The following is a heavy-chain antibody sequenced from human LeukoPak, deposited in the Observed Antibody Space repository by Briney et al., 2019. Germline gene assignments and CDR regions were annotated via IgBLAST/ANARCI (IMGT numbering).Heavy chain of an antibody. CDR1: RGTYSRYA. J-gene: IGHJ6*03. Sequence: ASVKVSFKASRGTYSRYAISWVRQAPGQRLESMGGIIPIFGTENYAQKFQGRVTITTDESTSTAYMELSSLRSEDTAVYYCSKNGPPCSSTSCYTMSYYYYYMDVWGKGTTVTVSS. V-gene: IGHV1-69*05. CDR2: IIPIFGTE. D-gene: IGHD2-2*02. CDR3: SKNGPPCSSTSCYTMSYYYYYMDV.